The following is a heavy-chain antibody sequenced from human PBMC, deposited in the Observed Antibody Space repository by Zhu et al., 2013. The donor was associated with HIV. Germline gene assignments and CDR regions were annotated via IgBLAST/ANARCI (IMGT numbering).Heavy chain of an antibody. D-gene: IGHD6-13*01. CDR3: AKVPHRQQLGNWFDP. V-gene: IGHV1-2*02. J-gene: IGHJ5*02. CDR1: GYTFTGYY. CDR2: INPNSGGT. Sequence: QVQLVQSGAEVKKPGASVKVSCKASGYTFTGYYMHWVRQAPGQGLEWMGWINPNSGGTNYAQKFQGRVTMTRDTSISTAYMELSRLRSDDTAVYYCAKVPHRQQLGNWFDPWGQGTLVTVS.